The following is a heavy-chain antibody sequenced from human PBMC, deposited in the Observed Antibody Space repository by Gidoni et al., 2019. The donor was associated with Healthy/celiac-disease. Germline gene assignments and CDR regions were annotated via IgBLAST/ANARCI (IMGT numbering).Heavy chain of an antibody. CDR3: ARGLAVAGNQNIDY. CDR2: INHSGST. D-gene: IGHD6-19*01. J-gene: IGHJ4*02. CDR1: GGSFSGYD. Sequence: QVQLQQWGAGLLKPSETLSLTCAVYGGSFSGYDWSWIRQPPVKGLEWIGEINHSGSTNYNPSLKSRVTISVDTSKNQFSLKLSSVTAADTAVYYCARGLAVAGNQNIDYWGQGTLVTVSS. V-gene: IGHV4-34*01.